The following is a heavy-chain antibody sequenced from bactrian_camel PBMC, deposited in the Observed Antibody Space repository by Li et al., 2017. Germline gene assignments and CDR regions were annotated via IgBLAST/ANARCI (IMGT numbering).Heavy chain of an antibody. CDR1: GFSFSNYW. CDR2: TSSGGGTT. CDR3: AVRYGLGAKRGGYNY. Sequence: HVQLVESGGALVQPGGSLRLSCATSGFSFSNYWMYWVRQAPGKGLEWVSATSSGGGTTYVADSVRGRFTISRDNAQNTLYLQMNSLKSEDTALYYCAVRYGLGAKRGGYNYWGQGTQVTVS. V-gene: IGHV3S1*01. J-gene: IGHJ4*01. D-gene: IGHD3*01.